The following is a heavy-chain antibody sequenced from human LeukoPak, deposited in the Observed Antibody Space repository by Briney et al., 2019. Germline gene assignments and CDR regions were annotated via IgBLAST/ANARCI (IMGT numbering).Heavy chain of an antibody. CDR2: IKQDGSEK. CDR3: ARVGVGYNFGDAFDI. V-gene: IGHV3-7*01. Sequence: GGSLRLSCAASGFTFSSYWMSWVRQAPGKGLEWVANIKQDGSEKYYVDSVKGRFTISRDNAKNSLYLQMNSLRAEDTAVYYCARVGVGYNFGDAFDIWGQGTMVTVSS. D-gene: IGHD5-24*01. CDR1: GFTFSSYW. J-gene: IGHJ3*02.